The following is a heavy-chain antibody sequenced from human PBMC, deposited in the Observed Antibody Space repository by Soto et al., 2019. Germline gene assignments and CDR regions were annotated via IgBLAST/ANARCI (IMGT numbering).Heavy chain of an antibody. D-gene: IGHD4-17*01. CDR1: GFTFSSYA. J-gene: IGHJ3*02. CDR2: ISGSGVGT. V-gene: IGHV3-23*01. CDR3: AKCMTTVTTFPFDI. Sequence: EVQLLESGGGLVQPGGSLRLSCAASGFTFSSYAMSWVRQAPGKGLEWVSAISGSGVGTYYADYVKGRFTISRDNSTNRLYLQMNSLRAEDTAVYYCAKCMTTVTTFPFDIWGQGTMVSVSS.